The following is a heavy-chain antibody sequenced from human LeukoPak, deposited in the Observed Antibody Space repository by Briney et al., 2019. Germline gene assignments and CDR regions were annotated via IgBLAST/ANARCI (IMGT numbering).Heavy chain of an antibody. Sequence: GESLKISCKGSGYSFTSYWIGWVRQMPGKGLEWMGIIYPGDSDTRYSPSFQGQVTISADKSISTAYLQWSSLKASDTAMYYCARQRAAVTTFRADWFDPWGQGTLVTVSS. CDR2: IYPGDSDT. J-gene: IGHJ5*02. V-gene: IGHV5-51*01. CDR1: GYSFTSYW. CDR3: ARQRAAVTTFRADWFDP. D-gene: IGHD4-17*01.